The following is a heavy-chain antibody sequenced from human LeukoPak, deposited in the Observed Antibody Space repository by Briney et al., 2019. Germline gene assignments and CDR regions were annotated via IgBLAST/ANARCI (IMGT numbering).Heavy chain of an antibody. CDR2: IIPIHGIA. D-gene: IGHD1-1*01. CDR3: ASERLGYYYMDV. V-gene: IGHV1-69*02. CDR1: GGTFSSYT. Sequence: SVKVSCKASGGTFSSYTISWVRQAPGQGLEWMGRIIPIHGIANYAQKFQGRVMITADNSTTTAYMELSTLRSEDTAVYYCASERLGYYYMDVWGKGTTVTVSS. J-gene: IGHJ6*03.